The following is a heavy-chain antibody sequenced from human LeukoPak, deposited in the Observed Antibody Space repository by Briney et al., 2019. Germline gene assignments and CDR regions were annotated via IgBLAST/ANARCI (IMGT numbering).Heavy chain of an antibody. Sequence: PSETLSLTCTVSGGSSSSYYWSWIRQPPGKGLAWIGYIYYSGSTNYNPSLKSRVTISVDTSKNQFSLKLSSVTAADTAVYYCARGRYSSSWCYFDYWGQGTLVTVSS. J-gene: IGHJ4*02. CDR1: GGSSSSYY. CDR2: IYYSGST. V-gene: IGHV4-59*01. D-gene: IGHD6-13*01. CDR3: ARGRYSSSWCYFDY.